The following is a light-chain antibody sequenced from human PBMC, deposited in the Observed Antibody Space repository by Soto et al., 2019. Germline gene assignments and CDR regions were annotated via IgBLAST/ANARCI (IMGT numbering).Light chain of an antibody. CDR1: QSVFNS. J-gene: IGKJ4*01. CDR2: AS. V-gene: IGKV3-11*01. CDR3: QQRNSWPLT. Sequence: EIVLTQSPATLSLSPGERATLSCRASQSVFNSLAWYQQKPGQAPRLLLYASNRATGVPARFSGSGSGTDFTLTISSLEPEDFAVYYCQQRNSWPLTFGGGTKVEIK.